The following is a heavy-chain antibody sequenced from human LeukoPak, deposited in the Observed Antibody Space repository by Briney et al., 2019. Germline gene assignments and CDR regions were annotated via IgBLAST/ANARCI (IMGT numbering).Heavy chain of an antibody. J-gene: IGHJ5*02. CDR3: AKVLERRSYNWFDP. CDR1: GFTFSSYA. D-gene: IGHD1-1*01. CDR2: LRGSGGGT. V-gene: IGHV3-23*01. Sequence: GGTLRLLCAASGFTFSSYAMSGVRQAPGKGLEWVSALRGSGGGTYYADSVKSRLTLSRDNSKNTLYPQMNSLRAENTAVYYCAKVLERRSYNWFDPWGQGTLVTVSS.